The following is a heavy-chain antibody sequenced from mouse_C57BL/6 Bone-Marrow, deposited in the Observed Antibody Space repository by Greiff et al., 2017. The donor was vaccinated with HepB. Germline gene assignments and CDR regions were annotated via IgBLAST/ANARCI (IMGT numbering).Heavy chain of an antibody. V-gene: IGHV5-4*03. D-gene: IGHD1-1*01. CDR2: ISDGGSYT. CDR1: GFTFSSYA. Sequence: DVMLVESGGGLVKPGGSLKLSCEASGFTFSSYAMSWVRQTPEKRLEWVATISDGGSYTYYPDNVKGRFTISRDNAKNNLYLQMSHLKSEDTAMYYCARVLLRSYYAMDYWGQGTSVTVSS. CDR3: ARVLLRSYYAMDY. J-gene: IGHJ4*01.